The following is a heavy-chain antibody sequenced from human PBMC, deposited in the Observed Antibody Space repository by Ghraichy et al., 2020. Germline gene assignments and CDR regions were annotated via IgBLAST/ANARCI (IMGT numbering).Heavy chain of an antibody. Sequence: SETLSLTCTVSGGSISSYYWSWIRQPPGKGLEWIGYIYYSGSTNYNPSLKSRVTISVDTSKNQFSLKLSSVTAADTAVYYCAREGGSGWYFSFDYWGQGTLVTVSS. D-gene: IGHD6-19*01. CDR2: IYYSGST. V-gene: IGHV4-59*12. CDR3: AREGGSGWYFSFDY. J-gene: IGHJ4*02. CDR1: GGSISSYY.